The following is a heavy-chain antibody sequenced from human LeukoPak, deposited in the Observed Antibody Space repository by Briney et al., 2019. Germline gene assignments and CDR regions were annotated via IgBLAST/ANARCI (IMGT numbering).Heavy chain of an antibody. CDR3: ARYHPYDIVTADYFPYYFDC. CDR2: ISGGGGST. D-gene: IGHD3-9*01. Sequence: PGGSLRLSCAASGFTFSNFAMGWVRQAPGKGLEWVSIISGGGGSTYYADSVKGRFTISRDNSKNTLYLQMNSLRAEDRAVYSCARYHPYDIVTADYFPYYFDCWGQGTLVTVSS. V-gene: IGHV3-23*01. CDR1: GFTFSNFA. J-gene: IGHJ4*02.